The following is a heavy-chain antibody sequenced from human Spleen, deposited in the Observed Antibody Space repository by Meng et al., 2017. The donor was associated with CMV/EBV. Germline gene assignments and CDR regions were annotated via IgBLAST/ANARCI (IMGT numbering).Heavy chain of an antibody. J-gene: IGHJ4*02. CDR1: GFTFTGYY. V-gene: IGHV1-46*01. CDR2: INPSGGST. Sequence: ASVKVSCKTSGFTFTGYYIHWVRQAPGQGLEWMGIINPSGGSTNYAQKFQGRVTFTRDTSTSTVYMELSSLRSDDTAVYYCARSVMGALYYFDYWGQGTLVT. D-gene: IGHD1-26*01. CDR3: ARSVMGALYYFDY.